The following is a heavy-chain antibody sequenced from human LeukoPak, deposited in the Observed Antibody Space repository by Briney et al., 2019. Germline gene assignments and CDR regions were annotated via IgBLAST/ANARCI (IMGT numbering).Heavy chain of an antibody. Sequence: GRSLRLSCAASGLTFSTFWMSWVRQAPGKGLEWVANIKADGSDKNYVDSVRGRFTISRDNSKNSLSLQMNSLREEDTAVYYCASGGHIDYCGQGTLVTVSS. V-gene: IGHV3-7*05. CDR2: IKADGSDK. J-gene: IGHJ4*02. D-gene: IGHD3-16*01. CDR1: GLTFSTFW. CDR3: ASGGHIDY.